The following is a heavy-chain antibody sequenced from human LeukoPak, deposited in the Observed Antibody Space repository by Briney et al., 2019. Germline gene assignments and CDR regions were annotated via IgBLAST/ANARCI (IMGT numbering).Heavy chain of an antibody. Sequence: SQTLSLTCTVSGGSISSGGYYWSWIRQHPGKGLEWIGYIYYSGSTNYNPSLKSRVTISVDTSKNQFSLKLSSVTAADTAVYYCARVHSGYSSSWSGYYYYMDVWGKGTTVTVSS. CDR1: GGSISSGGYY. J-gene: IGHJ6*03. CDR3: ARVHSGYSSSWSGYYYYMDV. V-gene: IGHV4-61*08. D-gene: IGHD6-13*01. CDR2: IYYSGST.